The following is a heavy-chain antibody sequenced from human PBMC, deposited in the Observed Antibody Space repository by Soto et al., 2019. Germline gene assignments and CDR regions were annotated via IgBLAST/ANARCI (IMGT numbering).Heavy chain of an antibody. CDR3: ARGTAMAGALKYGMDV. CDR1: GYTFTGYY. J-gene: IGHJ6*02. V-gene: IGHV1-2*04. Sequence: ASVKVSCKASGYTFTGYYMHWVRQAPGQGLEWMGWINPNSGGTNYAQKFQGWVTMTRDTSISTAYMELSRLRSDDTAVYYCARGTAMAGALKYGMDVWGQGTTVTAP. D-gene: IGHD5-18*01. CDR2: INPNSGGT.